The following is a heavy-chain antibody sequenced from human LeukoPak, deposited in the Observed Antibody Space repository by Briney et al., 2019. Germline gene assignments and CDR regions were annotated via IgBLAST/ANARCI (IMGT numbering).Heavy chain of an antibody. J-gene: IGHJ6*03. CDR3: ATLVRGNIYYYMDV. V-gene: IGHV3-74*01. Sequence: PGGSLRLSCAASGFTFSSYEMNWVRQAPGKGLVWVSRINSDGSSTSYADSVKGRFTISRDNAKNTLHLQMNSLRAEDTAVYYCATLVRGNIYYYMDVWGKGTTVTISS. D-gene: IGHD3-10*01. CDR2: INSDGSST. CDR1: GFTFSSYE.